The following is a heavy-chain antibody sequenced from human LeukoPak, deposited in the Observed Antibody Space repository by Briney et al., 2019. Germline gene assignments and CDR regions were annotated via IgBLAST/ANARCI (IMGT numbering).Heavy chain of an antibody. Sequence: SETLSLTCAVYGGSFSGYYWSWIRQPPGKGLEWIGEINHSGSTNYNPSLKSRVTISVDTSKNQFSLKLSSVTAADTAVYYCARDGTSYYYDSSGYLRHAEYFQHWGQGTLVTVSS. V-gene: IGHV4-34*01. D-gene: IGHD3-22*01. CDR3: ARDGTSYYYDSSGYLRHAEYFQH. J-gene: IGHJ1*01. CDR2: INHSGST. CDR1: GGSFSGYY.